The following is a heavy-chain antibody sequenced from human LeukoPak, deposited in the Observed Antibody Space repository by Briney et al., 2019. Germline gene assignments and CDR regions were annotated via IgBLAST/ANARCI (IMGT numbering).Heavy chain of an antibody. CDR2: TYYRSKWYH. J-gene: IGHJ5*02. V-gene: IGHV6-1*01. D-gene: IGHD4-17*01. CDR3: ARDVNGAFTRSWFDP. CDR1: GDSVSSNNAA. Sequence: SQTPSLTCAISGDSVSSNNAAWVWIRQSPSRGLEWLGRTYYRSKWYHDYAVSVKSRISFNPDTSKNQILLQLNSVTPEDTAVYYFARDVNGAFTRSWFDPWGQGTRVTVS.